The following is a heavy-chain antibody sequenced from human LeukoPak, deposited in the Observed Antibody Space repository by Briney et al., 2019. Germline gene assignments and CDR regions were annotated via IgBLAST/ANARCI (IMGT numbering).Heavy chain of an antibody. D-gene: IGHD3-10*01. CDR2: IYHSGTT. CDR1: GVSISSGDYS. V-gene: IGHV4-30-2*01. J-gene: IGHJ4*02. CDR3: AGDFGSGSYRFDY. Sequence: SQTLSLTCAVSGVSISSGDYSWGWLRQPPGTGLEWIGYIYHSGTTYYNPSLKSRGTISLDRSKNQFSLKLTSMTAADTAVYYCAGDFGSGSYRFDYWGQGTLVTVSS.